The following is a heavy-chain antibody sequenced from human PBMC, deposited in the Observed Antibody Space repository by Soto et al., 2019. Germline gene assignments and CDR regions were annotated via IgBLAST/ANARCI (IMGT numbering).Heavy chain of an antibody. Sequence: QVQLQESGPGLVKPSETLSLSCTVSNGSISNYYGSWIRQPPGKGMEWIGYVHHSWGSFYNPSLPSRVAISLDTSKSQFSLKLPSVTATDTAVYSCARQGFGALHGLVDVWGQGITVTVSS. V-gene: IGHV4-59*08. J-gene: IGHJ6*02. CDR3: ARQGFGALHGLVDV. D-gene: IGHD3-10*01. CDR2: VHHSWGS. CDR1: NGSISNYY.